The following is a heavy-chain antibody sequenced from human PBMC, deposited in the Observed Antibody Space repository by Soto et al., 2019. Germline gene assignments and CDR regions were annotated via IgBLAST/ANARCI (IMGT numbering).Heavy chain of an antibody. V-gene: IGHV4-30-2*01. CDR2: IYHSGST. CDR1: GGSISSGGYS. J-gene: IGHJ6*02. D-gene: IGHD1-20*01. CDR3: AREGNWNDADA. Sequence: SETLSVTCAVSGGSISSGGYSWSWIRQPPGKGPEWIGYIYHSGSTYYNPSLKSRVTISVDTSKNQFSLKLSSVTAADTAVYYCAREGNWNDADAWGQRTTVTVSS.